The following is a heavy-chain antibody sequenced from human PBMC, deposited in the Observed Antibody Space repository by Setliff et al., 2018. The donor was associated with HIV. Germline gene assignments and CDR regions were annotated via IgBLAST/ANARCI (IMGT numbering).Heavy chain of an antibody. CDR3: ARDGKRDDAFDI. J-gene: IGHJ3*02. V-gene: IGHV1-8*02. CDR1: GYTFSSYD. CDR2: MNPNSGNT. Sequence: GASVKVSCKASGYTFSSYDINWVRQATGQGLEWMGWMNPNSGNTGYAQKFQGRVTMTRDTSTSTVYMELSSLRSEDTAVYYCARDGKRDDAFDIWGQGTMVTVSS.